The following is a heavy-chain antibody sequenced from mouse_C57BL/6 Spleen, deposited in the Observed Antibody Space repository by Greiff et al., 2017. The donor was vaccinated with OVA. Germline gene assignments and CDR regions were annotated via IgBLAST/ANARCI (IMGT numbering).Heavy chain of an antibody. Sequence: EVKVVESGGDLVKPGGSLKLSCAASGFTFSSYGMSWVRQTPDKRLEWVATISSGGSYTYYPDSVKGRFTISRDNAKNTLYLQMSSLKSEDTAMYYCARQGSSGAMDYWGQGPSVTVSS. D-gene: IGHD3-2*02. J-gene: IGHJ4*01. V-gene: IGHV5-6*01. CDR2: ISSGGSYT. CDR1: GFTFSSYG. CDR3: ARQGSSGAMDY.